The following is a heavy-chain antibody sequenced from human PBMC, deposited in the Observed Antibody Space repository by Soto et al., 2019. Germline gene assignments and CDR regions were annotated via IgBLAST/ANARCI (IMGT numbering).Heavy chain of an antibody. CDR2: ISYDGTST. V-gene: IGHV3-30-3*01. Sequence: QVQLVESGGGVVQPGRSLRLSCAASGFTFSDYAMHWVRQAPGKGLEWMAFISYDGTSTFYADSVGGRFSISRDNSKNTGYLQMDSLGPEDTAEYYCVRERDSFDGWGQGSLVTVSS. CDR3: VRERDSFDG. CDR1: GFTFSDYA. J-gene: IGHJ4*02.